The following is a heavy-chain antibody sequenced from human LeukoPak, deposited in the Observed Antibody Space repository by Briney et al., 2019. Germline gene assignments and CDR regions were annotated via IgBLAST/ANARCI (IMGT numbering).Heavy chain of an antibody. V-gene: IGHV4-34*01. J-gene: IGHJ5*02. Sequence: TSETLSLTCAVYGGSFSGYYWSWIRQPPGKGLEWIGEINHSGSTNYNPSLKSRVTISVDTSKNQFSLKLSSVTAADTAVYYCARFGDTAMATWGQGTLVTVSS. D-gene: IGHD5-18*01. CDR3: ARFGDTAMAT. CDR2: INHSGST. CDR1: GGSFSGYY.